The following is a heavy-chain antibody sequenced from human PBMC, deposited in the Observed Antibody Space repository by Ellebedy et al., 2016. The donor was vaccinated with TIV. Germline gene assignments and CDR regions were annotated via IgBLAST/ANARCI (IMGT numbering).Heavy chain of an antibody. V-gene: IGHV3-30*18. CDR3: AKGWESQWLERYFDY. D-gene: IGHD6-19*01. CDR2: ISYDGSNK. CDR1: GFTFSNYD. J-gene: IGHJ4*02. Sequence: GESLKISCAASGFTFSNYDIHWVRQAPGKGLEWAAVISYDGSNKYYADSVKGRFTISGDNSKNTLYLQMNSLRAEDTAVYYCAKGWESQWLERYFDYWGQGTLVTVSS.